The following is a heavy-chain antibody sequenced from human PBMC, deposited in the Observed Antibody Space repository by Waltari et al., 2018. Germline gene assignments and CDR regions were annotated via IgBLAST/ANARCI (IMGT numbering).Heavy chain of an antibody. CDR2: ISHDGSTK. D-gene: IGHD5-18*01. CDR1: GFTFRYYG. CDR3: ARDALGERTSMALGLLDY. Sequence: QVQLVESGGGVVQPERSLRLSCVASGFTFRYYGVHWVRQAPGKGLEWVAVISHDGSTKYYADSVKGRFSISRDNSKNMLFLQMNSLKTEDTAIYYCARDALGERTSMALGLLDYWGQGTLVTVSS. V-gene: IGHV3-30*01. J-gene: IGHJ4*02.